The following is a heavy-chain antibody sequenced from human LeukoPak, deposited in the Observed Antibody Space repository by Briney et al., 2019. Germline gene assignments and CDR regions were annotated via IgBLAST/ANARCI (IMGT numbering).Heavy chain of an antibody. Sequence: GGSLRLSCAASGFTFSSYAMHWVRQAPGKGLEYVSAISSNGGSTYYANSVKGRFTISRDNSKNTLYLQMGSLRAEDMAVYYCARLHGSGYAFDIWGQGTMVTVSS. J-gene: IGHJ3*02. CDR2: ISSNGGST. D-gene: IGHD3-3*01. CDR3: ARLHGSGYAFDI. V-gene: IGHV3-64*01. CDR1: GFTFSSYA.